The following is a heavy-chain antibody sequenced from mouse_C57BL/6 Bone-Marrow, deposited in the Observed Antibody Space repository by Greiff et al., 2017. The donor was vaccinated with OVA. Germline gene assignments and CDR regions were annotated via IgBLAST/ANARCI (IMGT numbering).Heavy chain of an antibody. V-gene: IGHV3-6*01. Sequence: EVQLQESGPGLVKPSQSLSLTCSVTGYSITSGYYWNWIRQFPGNKLEWMGYISYDGSNNYNPSLKNRISITRYTSKNQFFLKLNSVTTEDTATYYCAREGYSLDYWGQGTTLTVSS. CDR2: ISYDGSN. D-gene: IGHD2-12*01. J-gene: IGHJ2*01. CDR1: GYSITSGYY. CDR3: AREGYSLDY.